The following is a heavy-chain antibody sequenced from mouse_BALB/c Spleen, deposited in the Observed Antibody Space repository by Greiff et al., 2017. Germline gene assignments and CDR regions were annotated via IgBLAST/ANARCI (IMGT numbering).Heavy chain of an antibody. CDR2: IDPYYGGT. V-gene: IGHV1-39*01. D-gene: IGHD1-1*01. J-gene: IGHJ4*01. CDR3: ARGYYGSSSYAMDY. Sequence: VQLKESGPELEKPGASVKISCKASGYSFTGYNMNWVKQSNGKSLEWIGNIDPYYGGTSYNQKFKGKATLTVDKSSSTAYMQLKSLTSEDSAVYYCARGYYGSSSYAMDYWGQGTSGTVSS. CDR1: GYSFTGYN.